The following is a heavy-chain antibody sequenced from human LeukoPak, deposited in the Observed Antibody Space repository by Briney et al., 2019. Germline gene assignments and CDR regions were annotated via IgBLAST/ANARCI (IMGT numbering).Heavy chain of an antibody. D-gene: IGHD1-1*01. Sequence: SETLSLTCTVSGGSISSGSYYWSWIPQPAGKGLEWIGRIYTSGSTNYNPSLKSRVTISVDTSKNQFSLKLSSGTAADTAVYYCARAERRVSNAFDIWGQGTMVTVSS. CDR3: ARAERRVSNAFDI. J-gene: IGHJ3*02. V-gene: IGHV4-61*02. CDR2: IYTSGST. CDR1: GGSISSGSYY.